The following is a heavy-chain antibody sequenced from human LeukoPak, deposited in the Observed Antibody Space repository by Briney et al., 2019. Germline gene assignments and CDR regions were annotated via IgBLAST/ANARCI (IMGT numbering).Heavy chain of an antibody. D-gene: IGHD6-13*01. V-gene: IGHV3-23*01. J-gene: IGHJ4*02. CDR2: ISPGGGTT. CDR1: GFAFCSEA. CDR3: ASSSYSSTLDY. Sequence: GGSLRLSCAVSGFAFCSEAMRWVRQAPARGREGVASISPGGGTTYYADYVKVRFTSSRDNAKNSLYLQMNSLRAEDTAVYYCASSSYSSTLDYWGQGTLVTVSS.